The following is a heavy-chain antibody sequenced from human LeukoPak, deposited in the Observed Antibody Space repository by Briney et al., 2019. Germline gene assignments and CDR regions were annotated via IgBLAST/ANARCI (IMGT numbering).Heavy chain of an antibody. D-gene: IGHD2-2*02. V-gene: IGHV1-3*01. CDR2: IRAGNGKT. CDR1: GYTFTSYT. CDR3: ARGSIRYYYYMDV. Sequence: ASVKVSCKTSGYTFTSYTLNWVRQAPGQRLEWMGWIRAGNGKTKYSQKFQGRVTITRDTSASTVYMELSSLRSEDTAVYYCARGSIRYYYYMDVWGKGTTVTISS. J-gene: IGHJ6*03.